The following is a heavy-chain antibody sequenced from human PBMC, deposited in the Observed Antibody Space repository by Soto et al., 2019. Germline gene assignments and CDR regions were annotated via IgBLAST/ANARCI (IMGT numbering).Heavy chain of an antibody. D-gene: IGHD6-13*01. Sequence: QVQLVQSGAEVKKPGASVKVSCKASGYTFASYGISWVRQAPGQGLEWMGWISAYNGHTYYPQKLQGRVTMTTDISTSTAYMELRSLSSVDPAVYYCARDVASAGTTWFDTWGQGTLVTVSS. J-gene: IGHJ5*02. CDR1: GYTFASYG. CDR3: ARDVASAGTTWFDT. V-gene: IGHV1-18*01. CDR2: ISAYNGHT.